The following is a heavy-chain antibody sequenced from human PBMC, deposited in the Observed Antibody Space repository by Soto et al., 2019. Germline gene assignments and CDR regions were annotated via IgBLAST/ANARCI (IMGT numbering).Heavy chain of an antibody. Sequence: QLVESGGGLVEPAGSLRLSCAGSGFSFSNAWISWVRQAPGKGLEWVGRIKSKTHGETTDYAAPVRGRFTISRDDSKNTLFLQMNSLKAEDTAVYYCTTLYRLDPWGQGTLVTVSS. D-gene: IGHD3-16*02. CDR2: IKSKTHGETT. V-gene: IGHV3-15*07. CDR3: TTLYRLDP. J-gene: IGHJ5*02. CDR1: GFSFSNAW.